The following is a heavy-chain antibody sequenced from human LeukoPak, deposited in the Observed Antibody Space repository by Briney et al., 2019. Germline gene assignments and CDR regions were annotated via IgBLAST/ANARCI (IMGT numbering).Heavy chain of an antibody. Sequence: SVTVSCMASGGTFSSYAISWVRQAPGQGLEWMGGIIPIFGTANYAQKFQGRVTITADESTSTAYMELSSLRSEDTAVYYCARVLGTMSYYDTLYYWGQGTLVTVSS. CDR2: IIPIFGTA. D-gene: IGHD1-26*01. J-gene: IGHJ4*02. V-gene: IGHV1-69*13. CDR3: ARVLGTMSYYDTLYY. CDR1: GGTFSSYA.